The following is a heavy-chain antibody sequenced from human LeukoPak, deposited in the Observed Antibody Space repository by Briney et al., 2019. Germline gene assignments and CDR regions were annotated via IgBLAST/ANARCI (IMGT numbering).Heavy chain of an antibody. Sequence: SVKVSCNASGGTFSSYAISWVRQAPGQGLEWMGRIILILGIANYAQKFQGRVTITADKSTSTAYMELSSLRSEDTAVYYCARNPPGDRLLSFGAFDIWGQGTMVTVSS. CDR3: ARNPPGDRLLSFGAFDI. V-gene: IGHV1-69*04. D-gene: IGHD3-16*02. CDR2: IILILGIA. CDR1: GGTFSSYA. J-gene: IGHJ3*02.